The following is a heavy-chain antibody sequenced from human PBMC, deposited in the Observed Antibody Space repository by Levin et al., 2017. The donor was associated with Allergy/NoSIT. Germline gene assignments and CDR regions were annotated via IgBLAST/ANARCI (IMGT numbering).Heavy chain of an antibody. CDR1: GFTFDDYG. Sequence: GESLKISCAASGFTFDDYGMSWVRQAPGKGLEWVSGINWNGGSTGYADSVKGRFTISRDNAKNSLYLQMNSLRAEDTALYHCARARNPRELDFDYWGQGTLVTVSS. J-gene: IGHJ4*02. CDR2: INWNGGST. V-gene: IGHV3-20*01. CDR3: ARARNPRELDFDY. D-gene: IGHD6-13*01.